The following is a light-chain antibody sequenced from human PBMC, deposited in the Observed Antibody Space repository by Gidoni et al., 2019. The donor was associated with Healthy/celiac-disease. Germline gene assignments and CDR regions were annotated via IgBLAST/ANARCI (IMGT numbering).Light chain of an antibody. CDR3: QQYNNWPPLYT. CDR2: GAS. CDR1: QSGRRT. J-gene: IGKJ2*01. Sequence: EIVMTQSPATLSVSPGARATLSCRASQSGRRTLAWYQQKPGQPPRRLIYGASTRATGSPARFSGSGSGTEFTLTISSLQSEDFAVYYCQQYNNWPPLYTFGQGTKLEIK. V-gene: IGKV3-15*01.